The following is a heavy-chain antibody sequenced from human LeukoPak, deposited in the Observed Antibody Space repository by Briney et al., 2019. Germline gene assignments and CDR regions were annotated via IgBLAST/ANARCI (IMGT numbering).Heavy chain of an antibody. D-gene: IGHD3-3*01. CDR2: INHSGST. Sequence: SETLSLTCAVYGGSFSGYYWSWIRQPPGKGLEWIGEINHSGSTNYNPSLKSRVTISVDTSKNQFSLKLSFVTAADTAVYYCARTLSSAYENYDFWSGYYFDYYYGMDVWGQGTTVTVSS. CDR1: GGSFSGYY. V-gene: IGHV4-34*01. CDR3: ARTLSSAYENYDFWSGYYFDYYYGMDV. J-gene: IGHJ6*02.